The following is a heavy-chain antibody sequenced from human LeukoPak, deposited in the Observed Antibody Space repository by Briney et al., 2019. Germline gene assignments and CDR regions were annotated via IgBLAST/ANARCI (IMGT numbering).Heavy chain of an antibody. V-gene: IGHV1-2*02. CDR3: ARASYYYDSSGYPGYYFDY. J-gene: IGHJ4*02. Sequence: ASVKVSCKASGYTFTSYYMHWVRQAPGQGLEWMGWINPNSGGTNYAQKFQGRVTMTRDTSISAAYMELSRLRSDDTAVYYCARASYYYDSSGYPGYYFDYWGQGTLVTVSS. D-gene: IGHD3-22*01. CDR1: GYTFTSYY. CDR2: INPNSGGT.